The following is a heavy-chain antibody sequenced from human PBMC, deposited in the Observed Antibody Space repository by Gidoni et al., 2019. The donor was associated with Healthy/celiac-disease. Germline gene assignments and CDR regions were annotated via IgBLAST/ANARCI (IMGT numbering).Heavy chain of an antibody. CDR3: ASVKEDSGSYGD. V-gene: IGHV4-39*01. J-gene: IGHJ4*02. CDR1: GGSISSSSYY. Sequence: QLQLQASGPGLVKPSETLSLTCTVSGGSISSSSYYWAGIRQPPGKGLEWIGSIYYSGSTYCNPSLKSRVTISVDTSKNQFSLKLSSVTAADTAVYYCASVKEDSGSYGDWGQGTLVTVSS. CDR2: IYYSGST. D-gene: IGHD1-26*01.